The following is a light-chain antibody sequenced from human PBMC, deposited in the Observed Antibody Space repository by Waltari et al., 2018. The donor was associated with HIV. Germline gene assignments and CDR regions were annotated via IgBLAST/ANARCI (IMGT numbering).Light chain of an antibody. J-gene: IGLJ1*01. CDR3: SSYAGSNSYV. CDR2: EVS. V-gene: IGLV2-8*01. Sequence: QSALTQPPSASGSPGQSVTISCTGTSSDVGGSKYVSWHQQHPGKAPKLMIYEVSKRPSGVPDRFSGSKSGNTASLTVSGLQAEDEADYYCSSYAGSNSYVFGTGTKVTVL. CDR1: SSDVGGSKY.